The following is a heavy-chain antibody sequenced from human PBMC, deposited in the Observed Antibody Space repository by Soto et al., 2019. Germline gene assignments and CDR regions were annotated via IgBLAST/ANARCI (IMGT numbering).Heavy chain of an antibody. V-gene: IGHV3-11*06. CDR1: GFTFSDYY. J-gene: IGHJ5*02. Sequence: QVQLVESGGGLVKPGGSLRLSCAASGFTFSDYYMSWIRQAQGKGLEWVSYISSSSSYTNYADSVKGRFTISRDNAKNSLYLQMNSLRAEDTAVYYCARVYPSAYGDFPDSGWFDPWGQGTLVTVSS. D-gene: IGHD4-17*01. CDR2: ISSSSSYT. CDR3: ARVYPSAYGDFPDSGWFDP.